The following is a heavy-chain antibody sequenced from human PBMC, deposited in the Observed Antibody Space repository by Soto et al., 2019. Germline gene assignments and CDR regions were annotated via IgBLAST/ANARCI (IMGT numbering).Heavy chain of an antibody. D-gene: IGHD6-13*01. J-gene: IGHJ5*02. CDR2: IYYSGST. CDR3: ARAAYSCQQLPGWFDP. Sequence: SETLSLTCTVSGGSISSGGYYWSWIRQHPGKGLEWIGYIYYSGSTYYNPSLKSRVTISVDTSKNQFSLKLSSVTAADTAVYYCARAAYSCQQLPGWFDPWGQGTLVTVSS. CDR1: GGSISSGGYY. V-gene: IGHV4-31*03.